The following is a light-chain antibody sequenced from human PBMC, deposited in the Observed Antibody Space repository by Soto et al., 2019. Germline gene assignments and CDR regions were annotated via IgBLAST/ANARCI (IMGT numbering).Light chain of an antibody. CDR1: QSVSSSY. J-gene: IGKJ1*01. CDR2: GAS. V-gene: IGKV3-20*01. Sequence: EIELNQSPGTLSLSPGERATLSCRASQSVSSSYLAWYQQKPGQAPRLLIYGASSRATGIPDRFSGSGSGTDFTLTISRLEPEDFAVYYCQQYGSSPWAFGQGNKVDI. CDR3: QQYGSSPWA.